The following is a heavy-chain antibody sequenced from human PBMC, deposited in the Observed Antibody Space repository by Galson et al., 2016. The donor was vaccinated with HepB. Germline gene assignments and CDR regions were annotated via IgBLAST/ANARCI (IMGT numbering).Heavy chain of an antibody. Sequence: SETLSLTCTVSGGSFSNNNYYGGWIRQPPGKGLEWVGTIYSGGTTYYNPSLKSRVIISVDTSKNQFSLKLTSVTAADTAVYYCARDPLQHSYGLSLFDSWGQGTLVTVSS. CDR2: IYSGGTT. J-gene: IGHJ4*02. CDR1: GGSFSNNNYY. CDR3: ARDPLQHSYGLSLFDS. D-gene: IGHD5-18*01. V-gene: IGHV4-39*07.